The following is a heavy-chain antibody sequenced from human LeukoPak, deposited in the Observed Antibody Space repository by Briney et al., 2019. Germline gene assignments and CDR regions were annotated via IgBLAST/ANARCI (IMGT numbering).Heavy chain of an antibody. D-gene: IGHD3-10*01. CDR3: AGLFSGRHPFEL. Sequence: PSETLSLTCTVSGGSINDYYWNWVRQPPGKGLEWIGYIYYRGATNSNPSLKGRVTTSIDTSKKEFSLKLSSVTAADTAVYYCAGLFSGRHPFELWGQGTLVSVSS. J-gene: IGHJ4*02. V-gene: IGHV4-59*01. CDR1: GGSINDYY. CDR2: IYYRGAT.